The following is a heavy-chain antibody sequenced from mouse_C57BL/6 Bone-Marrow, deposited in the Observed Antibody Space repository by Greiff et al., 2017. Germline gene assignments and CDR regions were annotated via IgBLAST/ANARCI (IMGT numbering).Heavy chain of an antibody. CDR2: IRNKANGYTT. CDR1: GFTFTDYY. D-gene: IGHD2-4*01. J-gene: IGHJ3*01. V-gene: IGHV7-3*01. Sequence: EVMLVESGGGLVQPGGSLSLSCAASGFTFTDYYMSWVRQPPGKALEWLGFIRNKANGYTTEYSASVKGRFTISRDNSQSILYLQMNALRAEDSATYYCARYRDYDFAYWGQGTLVTVSA. CDR3: ARYRDYDFAY.